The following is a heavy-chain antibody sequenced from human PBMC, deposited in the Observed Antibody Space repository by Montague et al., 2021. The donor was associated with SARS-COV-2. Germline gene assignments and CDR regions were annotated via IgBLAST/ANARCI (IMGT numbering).Heavy chain of an antibody. D-gene: IGHD3-22*01. V-gene: IGHV4-39*01. J-gene: IGHJ4*02. CDR1: GGSISSSSYY. CDR3: ARHGKTRIAMIVVVIGCFDY. CDR2: IYYSGST. Sequence: SETLYLTCTVSGGSISSSSYYWGWIRQPPGKGLEWIGSIYYSGSTYYNPSLKSRVTISVDTSKNQFSLKLSSVTAADTAVYYCARHGKTRIAMIVVVIGCFDYWGQGTLVTVSS.